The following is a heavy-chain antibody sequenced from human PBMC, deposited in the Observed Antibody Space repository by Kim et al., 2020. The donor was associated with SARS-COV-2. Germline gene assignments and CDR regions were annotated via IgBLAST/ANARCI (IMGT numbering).Heavy chain of an antibody. V-gene: IGHV3-21*01. CDR3: AREADYDILTGYLV. D-gene: IGHD3-9*01. J-gene: IGHJ4*02. Sequence: GGSLRLSCAASGFTFSSYSMNWVRQAPGKGLEWVSSISSSSSYIYSDSVKGRFTISRDNAKNSLYLQMNSLRAEDTAVYYCAREADYDILTGYLVWGQGTLVTVSS. CDR1: GFTFSSYS. CDR2: ISSSSSYI.